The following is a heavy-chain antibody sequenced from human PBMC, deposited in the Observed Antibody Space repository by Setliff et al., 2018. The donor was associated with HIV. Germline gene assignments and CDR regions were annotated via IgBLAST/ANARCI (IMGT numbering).Heavy chain of an antibody. CDR1: GFTFSDYY. CDR2: VKQDGTET. J-gene: IGHJ4*02. Sequence: GGSLRLSCAASGFTFSDYYMSWVRQAPGKGLESVANVKQDGTETLYVDSVKGRFTISRDNDNNLVYLQMNSLRVEDTAVYFCARWGSGSYERVFDYWGQGMLVTVSS. CDR3: ARWGSGSYERVFDY. V-gene: IGHV3-7*01. D-gene: IGHD1-26*01.